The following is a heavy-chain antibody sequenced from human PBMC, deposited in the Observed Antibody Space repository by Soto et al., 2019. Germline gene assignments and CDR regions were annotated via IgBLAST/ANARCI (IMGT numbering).Heavy chain of an antibody. CDR2: IIPIFGTA. CDR3: ARVVYFDWLLLGYFDY. V-gene: IGHV1-69*01. D-gene: IGHD3-9*01. J-gene: IGHJ4*02. Sequence: QVQLVQSGAEVKKPGSSVKVSCKASGGTFSSYAISWVRQAPGQGLEWMGGIIPIFGTANYAQKFQGRVSVTTDDSTSTAYMELSSLRSEDTAVYYCARVVYFDWLLLGYFDYWGQGTLVTVSS. CDR1: GGTFSSYA.